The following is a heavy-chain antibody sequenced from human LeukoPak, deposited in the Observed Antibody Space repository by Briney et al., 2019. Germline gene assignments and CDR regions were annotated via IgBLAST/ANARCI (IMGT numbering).Heavy chain of an antibody. Sequence: SETLSLTCTVSGGSISSYYWSWIRQPPGKGLEWIGYIYYSGSTNYNPSLKSRVTISVDTSKNQFSLKLSSVTAADTAVYYCARHSGLDFWSGYSDSNWFDPWGQGTLVTVSS. CDR3: ARHSGLDFWSGYSDSNWFDP. CDR2: IYYSGST. J-gene: IGHJ5*02. D-gene: IGHD3-3*01. V-gene: IGHV4-59*08. CDR1: GGSISSYY.